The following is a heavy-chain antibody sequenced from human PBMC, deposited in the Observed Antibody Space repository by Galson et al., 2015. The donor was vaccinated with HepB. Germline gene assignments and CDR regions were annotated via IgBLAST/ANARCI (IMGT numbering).Heavy chain of an antibody. D-gene: IGHD6-6*01. V-gene: IGHV1-8*01. CDR3: TRGGLLCSSSEGYDP. CDR2: MNPNIGNT. Sequence: SVKVSCKASGYTFTSYDINWVRQATGQGLEWMGWMNPNIGNTVYAQKFQDRVTMTRDISINTAYMELRSLTSEDTAVYYCTRGGLLCSSSEGYDPWGQGTLVTVPS. J-gene: IGHJ5*02. CDR1: GYTFTSYD.